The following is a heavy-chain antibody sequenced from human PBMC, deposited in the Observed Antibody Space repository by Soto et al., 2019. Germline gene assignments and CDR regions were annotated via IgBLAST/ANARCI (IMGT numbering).Heavy chain of an antibody. J-gene: IGHJ4*02. V-gene: IGHV2-5*02. CDR3: AHIVVAGLGYYFDC. D-gene: IGHD6-19*01. CDR2: IYWDDDK. CDR1: GFSLSSTRMA. Sequence: QITLKESGPPLVKPTQTLTLTCTFSGFSLSSTRMAVGWIRQPPGKALEWLALIYWDDDKRYTPFLKSMITITKDTSKNQVVLTMSNMDPVDTARYYCAHIVVAGLGYYFDCWGQGTLVSVSS.